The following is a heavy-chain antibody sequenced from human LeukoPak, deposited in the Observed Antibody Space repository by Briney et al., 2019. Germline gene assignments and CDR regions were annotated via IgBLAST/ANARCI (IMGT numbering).Heavy chain of an antibody. J-gene: IGHJ6*02. CDR1: GYTFTSYG. CDR2: IIPIFGTA. D-gene: IGHD4-11*01. CDR3: ALSTGTRSDV. V-gene: IGHV1-69*13. Sequence: SVTVSCKASGYTFTSYGISWVRQAPGQGLEWMGGIIPIFGTANYAQKFQGRVTITADESTSTAYMELSSLRSEDTAVYYCALSTGTRSDVWGQGTTVTVSS.